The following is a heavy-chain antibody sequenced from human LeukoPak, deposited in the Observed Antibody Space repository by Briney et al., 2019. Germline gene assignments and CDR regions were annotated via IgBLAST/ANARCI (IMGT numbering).Heavy chain of an antibody. D-gene: IGHD3-22*01. Sequence: PGGSLRLSCAASGFTFSSYTMHWVRQAPGKGLEWVAVISYDGSNEYYADSVKGRFTISRDNSKNTLNLQMNSLTAEDTAVYYCARAASSAYYPKYWGQGTLVTVSS. V-gene: IGHV3-30-3*01. CDR3: ARAASSAYYPKY. CDR2: ISYDGSNE. J-gene: IGHJ4*02. CDR1: GFTFSSYT.